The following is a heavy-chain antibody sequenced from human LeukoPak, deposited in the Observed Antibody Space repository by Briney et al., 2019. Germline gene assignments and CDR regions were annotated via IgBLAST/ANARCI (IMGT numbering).Heavy chain of an antibody. Sequence: GGSLRLSCAASGFTFDDYGMSWVRQAPGKGLEWFSGINWNGGSTGYADSVKGRFTISRDNAKNSLYLQMNSLRAEDTALYYCATLTVTTRGLDYWGQGTLVTVSS. V-gene: IGHV3-20*04. CDR2: INWNGGST. CDR3: ATLTVTTRGLDY. CDR1: GFTFDDYG. J-gene: IGHJ4*02. D-gene: IGHD4-11*01.